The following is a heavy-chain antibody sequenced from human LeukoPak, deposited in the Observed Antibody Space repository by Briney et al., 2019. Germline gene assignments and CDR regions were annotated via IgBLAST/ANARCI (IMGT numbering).Heavy chain of an antibody. D-gene: IGHD3-3*01. Sequence: KTSETLSLTCTVSGGSISSYYWSWIRQPPGKGLEWIGYIYYSGSTNYNPSLKSRVTISVDTSKNQFSLKLSSVTAADTAVYYCARSSTFWSGYYRPWGQGTLVTVSS. V-gene: IGHV4-59*01. CDR2: IYYSGST. CDR3: ARSSTFWSGYYRP. J-gene: IGHJ5*02. CDR1: GGSISSYY.